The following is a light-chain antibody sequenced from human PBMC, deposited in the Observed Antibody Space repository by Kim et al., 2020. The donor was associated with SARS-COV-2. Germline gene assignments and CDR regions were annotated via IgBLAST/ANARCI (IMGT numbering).Light chain of an antibody. V-gene: IGKV3-15*01. CDR3: QQYNQWPLT. CDR2: DAS. J-gene: IGKJ4*01. CDR1: QSVGTY. Sequence: LSPGERATLACRASQSVGTYLAWYQQKPGQAPRLLIYDASNRATGIPDRFSGSGSGTEFTLTISSLQSEDFAVYYCQQYNQWPLTFGGGTKVDIK.